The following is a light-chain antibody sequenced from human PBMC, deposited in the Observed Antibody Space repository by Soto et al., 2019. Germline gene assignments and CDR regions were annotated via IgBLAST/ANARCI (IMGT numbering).Light chain of an antibody. J-gene: IGKJ3*01. CDR1: QSVLYTSNNKNY. CDR2: WAS. CDR3: QQYYSAPH. Sequence: DIVMTQSPDSLAVSLGERATINCKSSQSVLYTSNNKNYLAWYQQKPGQPPKLLISWASTRESGVPDRFSGSRSGTDFILTISSLQAEDVAVYYCQQYYSAPHFGPGTTVEIK. V-gene: IGKV4-1*01.